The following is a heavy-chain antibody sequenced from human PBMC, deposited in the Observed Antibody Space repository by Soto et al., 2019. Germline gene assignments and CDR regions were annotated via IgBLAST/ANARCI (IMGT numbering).Heavy chain of an antibody. J-gene: IGHJ6*02. Sequence: QVQLVQSGAEVKKPGSSVKVSCKASGGTFSSYTISWVRQAPGQGLEWMGRIIPILGIANYAQKFQGRVTINADKSTRTAYMELSSLRSEDTAVYYCARYCSGGSCYSPYYYGMDVWGQGTTVTVSS. D-gene: IGHD2-15*01. CDR2: IIPILGIA. V-gene: IGHV1-69*02. CDR3: ARYCSGGSCYSPYYYGMDV. CDR1: GGTFSSYT.